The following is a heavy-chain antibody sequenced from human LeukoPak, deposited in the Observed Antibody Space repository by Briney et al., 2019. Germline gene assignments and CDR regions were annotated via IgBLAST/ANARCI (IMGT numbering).Heavy chain of an antibody. Sequence: PSETLSLTCTVSGASISSYYWSWIRQPPGKGLEWIGYIYYSGSTNYNPSLRSRVTTSVDTSKNQFSLNLSSVTAADTAVYYCARGLYGDYKIGGYWGQGTLVTVSS. CDR2: IYYSGST. CDR3: ARGLYGDYKIGGY. CDR1: GASISSYY. J-gene: IGHJ4*02. D-gene: IGHD4-17*01. V-gene: IGHV4-59*01.